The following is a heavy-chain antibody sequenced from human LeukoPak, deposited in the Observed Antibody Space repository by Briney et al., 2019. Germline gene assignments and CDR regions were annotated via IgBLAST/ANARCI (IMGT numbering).Heavy chain of an antibody. Sequence: SETLSPTCAVSGASISSGGYSWSWIRQPPGKGLEWIGYIYHSGSTYYNPSLKSRVTISVDRSKNQFSLTVTSVTAADTAIYYCARNYESGYSIGPWGQGTLVTVSS. V-gene: IGHV4-30-2*01. CDR3: ARNYESGYSIGP. CDR1: GASISSGGYS. D-gene: IGHD3-3*01. J-gene: IGHJ5*02. CDR2: IYHSGST.